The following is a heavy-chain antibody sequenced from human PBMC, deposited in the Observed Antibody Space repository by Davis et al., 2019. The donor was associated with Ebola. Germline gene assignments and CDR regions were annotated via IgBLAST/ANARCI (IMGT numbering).Heavy chain of an antibody. CDR3: TTSYDSSGYYYDY. D-gene: IGHD3-22*01. V-gene: IGHV3-73*01. CDR1: GFTFSCSA. J-gene: IGHJ4*02. Sequence: GESLKISCAASGFTFSCSAMHWVRQASGQGLEWVGRIRSKANSYATAYAASVKGRFTISRDDSKNTAYLQMNSLKTEDTAVYYCTTSYDSSGYYYDYWGQGTLVTVSS. CDR2: IRSKANSYAT.